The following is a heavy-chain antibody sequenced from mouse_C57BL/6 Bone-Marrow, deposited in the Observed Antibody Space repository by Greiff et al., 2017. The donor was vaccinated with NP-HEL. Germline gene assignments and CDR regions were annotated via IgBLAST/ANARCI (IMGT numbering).Heavy chain of an antibody. CDR2: INPYNGGT. D-gene: IGHD3-1*01. Sequence: EVKLVESGPVLVKPGASVKMSCKASGYTFTDYYMNWVKQSHGKSLEWIGVINPYNGGTSYNQKFKGKATLTVDKSSSTAYMELNSLTSEDSAVYYCARPDRVYFDYWGQGTTLTVSS. V-gene: IGHV1-19*01. J-gene: IGHJ2*01. CDR1: GYTFTDYY. CDR3: ARPDRVYFDY.